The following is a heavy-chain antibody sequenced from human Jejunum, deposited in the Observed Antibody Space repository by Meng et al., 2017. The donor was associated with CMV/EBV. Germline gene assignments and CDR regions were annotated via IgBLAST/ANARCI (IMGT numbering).Heavy chain of an antibody. J-gene: IGHJ4*03. CDR1: EFTVSNNY. V-gene: IGHV3-66*01. Sequence: EVRLGEAGGGLVQPGGSLGLSCAASEFTVSNNYMAWVRQAPGKGLEWVSVIYSGGSTYYGDSVKDRFTISRDTSKNTVYLQMDSLRAEDTAVYYCARGAGSSSSRRYLDYWGQGTLVTVSS. CDR3: ARGAGSSSSRRYLDY. D-gene: IGHD6-6*01. CDR2: IYSGGST.